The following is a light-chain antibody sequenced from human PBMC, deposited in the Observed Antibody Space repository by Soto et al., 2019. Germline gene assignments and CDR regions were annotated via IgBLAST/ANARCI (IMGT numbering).Light chain of an antibody. Sequence: EIVMTQSPATLSVSPGERATLSCRASQSVSSNLAWYQQKPAQAPRLLIYGASTGATGIPDRFSGSGSGTDFTLTISRLEPEDFAVYYCQQYGSSPVTFGQGTRLEIK. CDR2: GAS. CDR3: QQYGSSPVT. CDR1: QSVSSN. V-gene: IGKV3-20*01. J-gene: IGKJ5*01.